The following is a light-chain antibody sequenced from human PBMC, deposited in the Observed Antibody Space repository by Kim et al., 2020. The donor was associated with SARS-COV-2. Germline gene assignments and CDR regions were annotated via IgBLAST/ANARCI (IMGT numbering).Light chain of an antibody. V-gene: IGKV1-5*01. CDR3: LQSDTYWT. J-gene: IGKJ1*01. CDR2: ETS. CDR1: QSIVRDR. Sequence: DIQMTQSPSTLSASVGDRVTITCRASQSIVRDRLAWYRQKPGKAPELLIYETSTLQNGVPSRFSGSGSGTEFTLTISSLQPDDFATYYCLQSDTYWTFGQGTKVDIK.